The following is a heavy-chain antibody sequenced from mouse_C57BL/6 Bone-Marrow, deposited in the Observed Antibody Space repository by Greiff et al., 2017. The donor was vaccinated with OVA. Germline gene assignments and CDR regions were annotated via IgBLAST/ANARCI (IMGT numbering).Heavy chain of an antibody. CDR1: GFTFSSYA. CDR2: ISDGGSYT. D-gene: IGHD1-1*01. CDR3: AREDYGSSFYFDY. V-gene: IGHV5-4*01. Sequence: EVKLVESGGGLVKPGGSLKLSCAASGFTFSSYAMSWVRQTPEKRLEWVATISDGGSYTYYPDNVKGRFTISRDNAKNNLYLQMSHLKSEDTAMYDCAREDYGSSFYFDYWGQGTTLTVSS. J-gene: IGHJ2*01.